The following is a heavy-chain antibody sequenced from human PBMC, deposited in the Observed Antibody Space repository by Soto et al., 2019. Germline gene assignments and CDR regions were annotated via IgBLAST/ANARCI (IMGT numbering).Heavy chain of an antibody. J-gene: IGHJ5*02. CDR1: GDSVSSNSAA. D-gene: IGHD1-26*01. CDR3: ARTVGWLDP. V-gene: IGHV6-1*01. CDR2: TYYRSKWYK. Sequence: SQTRSLTCAISGDSVSSNSAAWNWIRQSPSRCLEWLGRTYYRSKWYKEYAASVKSRITINPDTSKNQFSLQLNSVSPEDTAVYYCARTVGWLDPWGQGPWSPSPQ.